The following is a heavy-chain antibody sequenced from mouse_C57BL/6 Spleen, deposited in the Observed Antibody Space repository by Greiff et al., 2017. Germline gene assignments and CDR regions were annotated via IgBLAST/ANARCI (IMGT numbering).Heavy chain of an antibody. CDR2: IDPSDSYT. CDR1: GYTFTSYW. J-gene: IGHJ2*01. D-gene: IGHD1-1*01. CDR3: ARWNGSSYGGDY. Sequence: VQLQQPGAELVKPGASVKLSCKASGYTFTSYWMQWVKQRPGQGLEWIGEIDPSDSYTNYNQKFKGKATLTVDTSSSTAYMQLSSLTSEDSAVYYCARWNGSSYGGDYWGQGTTLTVSS. V-gene: IGHV1-50*01.